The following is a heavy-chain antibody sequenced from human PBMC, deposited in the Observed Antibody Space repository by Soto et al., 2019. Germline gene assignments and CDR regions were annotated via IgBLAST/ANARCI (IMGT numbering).Heavy chain of an antibody. V-gene: IGHV1-18*04. J-gene: IGHJ6*02. D-gene: IGHD3-3*01. Sequence: QVQLVQSGTEVKKPGASVKVSCKASGYTFTSYGVSWVRQTPGQRLEWMGWISTKNGNTNYTQKFQGRVTLTSDTSTTTAYMELRSLRSDDTAVYYCARDRIFGVGNRYGLDVWGRGTTVIVSS. CDR3: ARDRIFGVGNRYGLDV. CDR1: GYTFTSYG. CDR2: ISTKNGNT.